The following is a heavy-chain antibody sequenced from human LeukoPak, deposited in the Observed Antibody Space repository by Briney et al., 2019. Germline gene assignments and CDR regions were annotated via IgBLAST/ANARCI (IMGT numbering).Heavy chain of an antibody. Sequence: ASVKVSCKASGYTFTGYYMHWVRQAPGQGLEWMGWINPNSGGTNYAQKFQGRVTMTRDTPISTAYMELSRLRSDDTAVYYCARGVLYDILTGYLDYWGQGTLVTVSS. V-gene: IGHV1-2*02. CDR2: INPNSGGT. D-gene: IGHD3-9*01. CDR1: GYTFTGYY. CDR3: ARGVLYDILTGYLDY. J-gene: IGHJ4*02.